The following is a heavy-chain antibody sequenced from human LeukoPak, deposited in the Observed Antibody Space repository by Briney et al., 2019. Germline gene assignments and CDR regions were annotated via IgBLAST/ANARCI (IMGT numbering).Heavy chain of an antibody. CDR1: GYTFTSYG. CDR2: IRAYNGKK. J-gene: IGHJ1*01. V-gene: IGHV1-18*01. D-gene: IGHD2-2*02. CDR3: ARGLPLGGYCSSTSCYSVEYFQH. Sequence: ASVKVSCKASGYTFTSYGISWVGQAPGQGVGGRGGIRAYNGKKNNEKKFQGRVTMTRDTSISTAYMELSRLRSDDTAVYYCARGLPLGGYCSSTSCYSVEYFQHWGQGTLVTVSS.